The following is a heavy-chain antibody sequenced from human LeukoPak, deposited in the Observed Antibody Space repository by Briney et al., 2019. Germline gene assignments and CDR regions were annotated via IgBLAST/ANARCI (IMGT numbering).Heavy chain of an antibody. CDR1: GFTFSSYA. CDR2: ISGSGDST. V-gene: IGHV3-23*01. Sequence: GGSLRLSCAASGFTFSSYAMSWVRQAPGKGLGWVSGISGSGDSTYYADSVKGRFIISRDDSKNTVNLQLDSLRAEDTAVYYCAKEHRVDSSGYYYGSWGQGTLVTVAS. D-gene: IGHD3-22*01. J-gene: IGHJ5*02. CDR3: AKEHRVDSSGYYYGS.